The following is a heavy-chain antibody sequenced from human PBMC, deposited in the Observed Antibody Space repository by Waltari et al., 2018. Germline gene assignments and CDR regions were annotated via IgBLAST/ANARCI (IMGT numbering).Heavy chain of an antibody. CDR1: GYIFTSYD. J-gene: IGHJ5*01. D-gene: IGHD2-2*01. CDR3: ARPQTISTSWLAS. V-gene: IGHV1-8*02. CDR2: MNANSGHT. Sequence: QVQLVQSGAEVKKPGASVKVSCKASGYIFTSYDINWVRQATGQGREWMGWMNANSGHTGYAQTFQGRTTLTMNTSISTAYMELSSLRSDDTAVYYCARPQTISTSWLASWGQGTLVTVSA.